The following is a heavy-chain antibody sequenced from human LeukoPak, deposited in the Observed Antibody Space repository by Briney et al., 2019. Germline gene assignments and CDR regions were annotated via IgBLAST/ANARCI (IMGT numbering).Heavy chain of an antibody. D-gene: IGHD5-12*01. CDR1: GFTFSSYW. CDR2: ISGSGGST. CDR3: AKEGGRGYSGYDSFDY. J-gene: IGHJ4*02. V-gene: IGHV3-23*01. Sequence: GGPLRLSCAASGFTFSSYWMHWVRQAPGKGLEWVSAISGSGGSTYYADSVKGRFTISRDNSKNTLYLQMNSLRAEDTAVYYCAKEGGRGYSGYDSFDYWGQGTLVTVSS.